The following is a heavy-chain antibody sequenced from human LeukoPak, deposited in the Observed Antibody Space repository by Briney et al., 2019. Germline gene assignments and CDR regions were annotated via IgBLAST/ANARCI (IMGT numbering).Heavy chain of an antibody. V-gene: IGHV1-18*01. Sequence: ASVKVSCKASGYTFTSYGISWVRQAPGQGLEWVGWISAYNGNTNYAQKLQGRVTMTRNTSISTAYMELSSLRSEDTAVYYCARGRHYYGSGSYSLYYFDYWGQGTLVTVSS. CDR3: ARGRHYYGSGSYSLYYFDY. D-gene: IGHD3-10*01. CDR2: ISAYNGNT. CDR1: GYTFTSYG. J-gene: IGHJ4*02.